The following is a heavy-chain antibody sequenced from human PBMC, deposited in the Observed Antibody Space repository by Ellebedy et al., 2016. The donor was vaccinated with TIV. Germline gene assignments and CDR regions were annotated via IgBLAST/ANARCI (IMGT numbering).Heavy chain of an antibody. J-gene: IGHJ3*01. V-gene: IGHV4-39*02. CDR2: IFYDGTT. CDR3: ARHLGVRAFEY. Sequence: MPGGSLRLSCTVSGDSIFSSTNYWGWVRQSPGKGLEWVGTIFYDGTTYYNPSLKRRLTISVDTSRNHFSLTLNSVTAADTATYYCARHLGVRAFEYWGPGTMVTVAS. CDR1: GDSIFSSTNY. D-gene: IGHD2/OR15-2a*01.